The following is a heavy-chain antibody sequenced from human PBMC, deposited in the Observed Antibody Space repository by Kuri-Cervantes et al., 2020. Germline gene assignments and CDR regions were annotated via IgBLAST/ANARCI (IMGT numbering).Heavy chain of an antibody. CDR2: INPNSGGT. CDR1: GYIFTDYY. J-gene: IGHJ4*02. V-gene: IGHV1/OR15-1*04. CDR3: ARDSEWATICYY. D-gene: IGHD2-2*01. Sequence: ASVKVSCKASGYIFTDYYMHWVRQAPGQELGWMGRINPNSGGTNYAQKFQGRVTMTRDTSISTAYMELSRLRSDDTAVYYCARDSEWATICYYWGQGTLVTVSS.